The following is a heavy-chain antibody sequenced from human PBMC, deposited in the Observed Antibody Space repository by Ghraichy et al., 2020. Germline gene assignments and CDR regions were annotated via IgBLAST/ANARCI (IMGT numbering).Heavy chain of an antibody. J-gene: IGHJ3*02. CDR2: IYYSGGT. CDR1: GGSISSGGYY. D-gene: IGHD1-26*01. Sequence: SETLSLTCTVSGGSISSGGYYWSWIRQHPGKGLEWIGYIYYSGGTYYNPSLKSRVTISVDTSKNQFSLKLSSVTAADTAVYYCARANRWEHAFDIWGQGTMVTVSS. CDR3: ARANRWEHAFDI. V-gene: IGHV4-31*03.